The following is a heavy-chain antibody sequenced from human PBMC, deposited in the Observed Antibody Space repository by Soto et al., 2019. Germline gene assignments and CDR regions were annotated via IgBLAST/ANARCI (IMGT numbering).Heavy chain of an antibody. CDR3: ARVRVAVRRFDT. V-gene: IGHV1-3*01. CDR1: GYTFTAYL. CDR2: INVCNGYK. J-gene: IGHJ5*02. D-gene: IGHD6-19*01. Sequence: QVQLVQSGAEVKMPGASVRISCKASGYTFTAYLIHWVRQAPGQGLEWMGWINVCNGYKEYGQKFQGRINITRNTYATAAYLEVTGLTHEAAVIYFCARVRVAVRRFDTWGQGSLVTVSS.